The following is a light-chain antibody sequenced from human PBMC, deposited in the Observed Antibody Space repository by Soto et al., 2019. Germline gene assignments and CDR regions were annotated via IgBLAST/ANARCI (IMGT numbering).Light chain of an antibody. CDR1: QNIPSNY. Sequence: EIVLTQSPDTLSLSPGDRATLSCRASQNIPSNYLAWYQQKPGQAPRLLIYLASNRAAGSPDRFSGSGYGADFTLTIARLEAEDFAVYHCQQYGSSPWTFGQGTKV. CDR3: QQYGSSPWT. V-gene: IGKV3-20*01. J-gene: IGKJ1*01. CDR2: LAS.